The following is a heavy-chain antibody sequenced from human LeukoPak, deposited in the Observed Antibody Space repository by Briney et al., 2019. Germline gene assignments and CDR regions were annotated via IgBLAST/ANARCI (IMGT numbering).Heavy chain of an antibody. J-gene: IGHJ4*02. Sequence: GGSLRLSCAASGFTSSSYAMSWVRQAPGKGLEWVSAISGSGGSTHYADSVKGRFTISRDNSKNTLYLQMNSLRAEDTAVYYCAKGIVGATDYFDYWGQGTLVTVSS. D-gene: IGHD1-26*01. CDR3: AKGIVGATDYFDY. V-gene: IGHV3-23*01. CDR2: ISGSGGST. CDR1: GFTSSSYA.